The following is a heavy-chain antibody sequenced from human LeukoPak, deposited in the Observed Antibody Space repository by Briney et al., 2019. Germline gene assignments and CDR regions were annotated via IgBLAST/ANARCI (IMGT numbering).Heavy chain of an antibody. J-gene: IGHJ5*02. V-gene: IGHV4-39*07. D-gene: IGHD6-19*01. CDR2: TYYSGTS. Sequence: SETLSLTCTVSGDSISSSTYYWGWIRQPPGKGLEWIGSTYYSGTSYYNPSLKSRVTISVDTSKNQFSLKLSSVTAADTAVYYCARDGTAVANWFDTWGQGTLVTVSS. CDR1: GDSISSSTYY. CDR3: ARDGTAVANWFDT.